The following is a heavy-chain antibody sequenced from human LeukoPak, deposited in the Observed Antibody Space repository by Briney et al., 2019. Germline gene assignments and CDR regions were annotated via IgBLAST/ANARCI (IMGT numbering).Heavy chain of an antibody. Sequence: ASVKVSFKASGYTFTGYYMHWVRQAPGQGLEWMGWIDPNSGGTNYAQKFQGRVTMTRDTSISTAYMELSRLRSDDTAVYYCARTPDYYDSSGYYGYWGQGTLVTVSS. CDR3: ARTPDYYDSSGYYGY. CDR1: GYTFTGYY. J-gene: IGHJ4*02. CDR2: IDPNSGGT. V-gene: IGHV1-2*02. D-gene: IGHD3-22*01.